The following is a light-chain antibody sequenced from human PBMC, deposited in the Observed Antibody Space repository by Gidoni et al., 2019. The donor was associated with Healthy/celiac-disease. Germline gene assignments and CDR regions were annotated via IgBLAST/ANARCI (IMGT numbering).Light chain of an antibody. CDR2: RNN. V-gene: IGLV1-47*01. J-gene: IGLJ1*01. CDR1: SSNIGSNY. CDR3: AAWDDSLSGGV. Sequence: QSVLTQPPSASGTPGQRATLSCSGSSSNIGSNYVYWYQQLPGTAPKLLIYRNNQRPSGVPDRFSGSKSGTSASLAISGLRSEDEADYYCAAWDDSLSGGVFGTGTKVTVL.